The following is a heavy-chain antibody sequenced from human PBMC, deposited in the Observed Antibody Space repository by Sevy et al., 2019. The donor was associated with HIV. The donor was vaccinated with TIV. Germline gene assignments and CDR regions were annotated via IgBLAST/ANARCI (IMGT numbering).Heavy chain of an antibody. D-gene: IGHD6-19*01. V-gene: IGHV3-30*09. CDR3: ARELGVAGPEEFDY. Sequence: GGSLRLSCVAPGFTFSFYTMHWVRQAPGKGLEWVAAVSYDGRNKYYADSVKGRFAISRDNSNNTLFLQMNTLRGDDTAVYYCARELGVAGPEEFDYWGQGTLVTVSS. J-gene: IGHJ4*02. CDR1: GFTFSFYT. CDR2: VSYDGRNK.